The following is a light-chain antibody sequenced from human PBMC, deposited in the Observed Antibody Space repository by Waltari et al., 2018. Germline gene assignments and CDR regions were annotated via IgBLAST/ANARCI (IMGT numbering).Light chain of an antibody. Sequence: QLVLTQPPSASASLGASVKLTCTLSSGHNSYVIAWHQQQPEKGPRYLMRLNSDGSHNKADGIPDRFSGSSSGTERYLTISSLQSEDEADYYCQTRGTGTVIFGGGTKLTVL. CDR3: QTRGTGTVI. CDR2: LNSDGSH. J-gene: IGLJ2*01. V-gene: IGLV4-69*01. CDR1: SGHNSYV.